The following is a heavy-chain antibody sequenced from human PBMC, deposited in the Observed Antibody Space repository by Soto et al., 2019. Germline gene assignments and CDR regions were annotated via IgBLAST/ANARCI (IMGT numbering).Heavy chain of an antibody. CDR3: ARDHVVVTIEGVQH. CDR1: GFSFSSFA. CDR2: ISYDGSNK. D-gene: IGHD2-21*02. V-gene: IGHV3-30-3*01. Sequence: QVQLVESGGGVVHPGRSLRLSCAASGFSFSSFAMHWVRQAPGKGLEWVAVISYDGSNKYYADSVKGRFTISRDNSKNTLYLQMNSLRAEDTAVYYCARDHVVVTIEGVQHWGQGTLVTVSS. J-gene: IGHJ1*01.